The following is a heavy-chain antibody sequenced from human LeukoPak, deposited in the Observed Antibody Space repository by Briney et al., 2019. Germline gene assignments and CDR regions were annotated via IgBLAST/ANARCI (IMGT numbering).Heavy chain of an antibody. V-gene: IGHV7-4-1*02. CDR3: ARGPTDTDILTGYYIDNWFDS. D-gene: IGHD3-9*01. CDR1: GYISTTYT. CDR2: INTKTGSP. Sequence: GASVKVSCKASGYISTTYTMTWVRQAPGQGLEWMGWINTKTGSPTYAQGFTGRFVFSLDTSANTAYLQISGLKAEDTAVYFCARGPTDTDILTGYYIDNWFDSWGQGTLVTVSS. J-gene: IGHJ5*01.